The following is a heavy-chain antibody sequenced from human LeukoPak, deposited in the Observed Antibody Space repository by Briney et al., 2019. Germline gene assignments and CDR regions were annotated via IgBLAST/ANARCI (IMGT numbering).Heavy chain of an antibody. CDR2: ISSDGSNK. D-gene: IGHD6-19*01. J-gene: IGHJ4*02. CDR1: GFPFNDYA. Sequence: PGRPLRLSCAPSGFPFNDYAMHWVRQAPRKGLEWVAFISSDGSNKYYADSVRGRFNISRDDSKNTLYLQMNSLRAEDTAVYYCARCRGSGWPFDYWGQGTLVTVSS. CDR3: ARCRGSGWPFDY. V-gene: IGHV3-30*14.